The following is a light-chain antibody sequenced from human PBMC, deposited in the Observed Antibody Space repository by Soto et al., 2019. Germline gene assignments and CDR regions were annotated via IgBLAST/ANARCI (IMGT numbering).Light chain of an antibody. CDR2: AAS. J-gene: IGKJ5*01. CDR1: HSISTY. V-gene: IGKV1-39*01. Sequence: QMTQSPSSLSTPVGGSGPIMCPTSHSISTYLNWYHQKPGKAPDLLIYAASSLQSGVPSRFSGSGSGTDFTLTITGLQPEDFATYYCQQNYSIPITFGQGTRLEIK. CDR3: QQNYSIPIT.